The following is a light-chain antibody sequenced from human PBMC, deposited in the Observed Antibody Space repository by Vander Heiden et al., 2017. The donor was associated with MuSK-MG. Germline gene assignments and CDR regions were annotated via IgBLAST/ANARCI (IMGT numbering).Light chain of an antibody. V-gene: IGKV1-39*01. J-gene: IGKJ1*01. CDR2: AAS. CDR3: QQSYSTART. CDR1: QSISSY. Sequence: DIQMTQSPSSLSASVGDRVTITCRASQSISSYLNWYQQKPGKAPKLLIYAASSFLSGVPSRFSGSGSGTDFTLTIIRLQPEDFATYYCQQSYSTARTFGQGTKVXIK.